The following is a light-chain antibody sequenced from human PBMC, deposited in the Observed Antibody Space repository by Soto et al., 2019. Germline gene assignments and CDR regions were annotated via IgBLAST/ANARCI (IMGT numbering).Light chain of an antibody. J-gene: IGKJ1*01. V-gene: IGKV3-20*01. CDR2: GAS. CDR3: QQYGSSGT. Sequence: VLTQAPATLSVSPGERATLSCRASQTINNNIAWYQLKDGQVPRLLIYGASTRATDIPDRFSGSGSGTDFTLTISRLEPEDFAVYYCQQYGSSGTFGQGTKVDI. CDR1: QTINNN.